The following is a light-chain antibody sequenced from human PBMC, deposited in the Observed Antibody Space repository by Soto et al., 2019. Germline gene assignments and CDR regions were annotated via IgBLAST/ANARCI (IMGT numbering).Light chain of an antibody. V-gene: IGKV1-13*02. CDR3: QQFNSYPRT. CDR2: DAS. CDR1: QGISSA. J-gene: IGKJ3*01. Sequence: AIQLTQSPSSLSASVGDRVTITCRASQGISSALAWYQQKPGKAPKLLIYDASTLESGVPSRFSGSGSGTDFTLTISSLQPEDFAAYYCQQFNSYPRTFGPGTKVDIK.